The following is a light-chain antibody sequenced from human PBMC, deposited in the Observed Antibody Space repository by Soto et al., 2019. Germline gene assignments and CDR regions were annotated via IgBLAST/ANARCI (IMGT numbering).Light chain of an antibody. CDR3: SSYTSSSTLYV. CDR1: SSDVGGYNY. V-gene: IGLV2-14*01. Sequence: QSALTQPASVSGSPGQSITISCTGTSSDVGGYNYVSWYQQHPGKAPKLMIYDVSNRPSGVSNRFSGSKSGNTASLTISGLQAEDEADYYCSSYTSSSTLYVFGAETKV. CDR2: DVS. J-gene: IGLJ1*01.